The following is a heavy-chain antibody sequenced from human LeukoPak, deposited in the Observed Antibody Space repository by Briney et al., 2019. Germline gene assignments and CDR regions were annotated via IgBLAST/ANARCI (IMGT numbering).Heavy chain of an antibody. CDR3: ATSYAAAYVKFPRDY. D-gene: IGHD1-26*01. Sequence: PGGSLRLSCAASGFTFSSYAMSWVRQAPGKGLEWVSAISGSGGSTYYADSVKGRFTISRDNSKNTLYLQMISLRAEDTAVYYCATSYAAAYVKFPRDYWGQGTLVTVSS. CDR2: ISGSGGST. J-gene: IGHJ4*02. V-gene: IGHV3-23*01. CDR1: GFTFSSYA.